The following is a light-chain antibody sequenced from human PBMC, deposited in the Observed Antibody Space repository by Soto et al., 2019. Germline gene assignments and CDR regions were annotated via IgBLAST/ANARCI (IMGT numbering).Light chain of an antibody. J-gene: IGKJ4*01. CDR1: QSVTSSY. CDR3: QQYGNSPLT. Sequence: EIVLTQSPGTLSLSPGERATLSCRASQSVTSSYLAWYQQKPGQAPRLLIYGASSRATGIPHRFSGSGSGTDFTLTISRLEPEDFAVYYCQQYGNSPLTFGGWTKVEIK. V-gene: IGKV3-20*01. CDR2: GAS.